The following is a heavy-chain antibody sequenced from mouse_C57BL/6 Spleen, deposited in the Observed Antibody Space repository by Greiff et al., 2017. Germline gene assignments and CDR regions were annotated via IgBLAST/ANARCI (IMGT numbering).Heavy chain of an antibody. V-gene: IGHV1-69*01. CDR1: GYTFNSYW. CDR2: IDPSDSYT. D-gene: IGHD1-1*01. J-gene: IGHJ1*03. Sequence: QVQLQQPGAELVMPGASVKLSCKASGYTFNSYWMHWVKQRPGKGLEWIGEIDPSDSYTNYNPKVKGKSTLTVDKSYSQAYMPLSILTSEDAAVYYCARTRYYCSSSYFYVWGTGTTVTVSS. CDR3: ARTRYYCSSSYFYV.